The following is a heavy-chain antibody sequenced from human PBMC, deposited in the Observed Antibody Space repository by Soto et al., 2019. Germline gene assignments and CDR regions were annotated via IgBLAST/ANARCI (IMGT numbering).Heavy chain of an antibody. Sequence: HGGSLRLSCAVSGFSLNNYWMHWVRQRPGKGLVWVARIYRDGTTSYADSVKGRFTISRDNAKNTVSLQMNSLKDEDTAVYYCMRGNTGYGNFDYWGQGTLVTVSS. D-gene: IGHD5-12*01. J-gene: IGHJ4*02. V-gene: IGHV3-74*01. CDR2: IYRDGTT. CDR1: GFSLNNYW. CDR3: MRGNTGYGNFDY.